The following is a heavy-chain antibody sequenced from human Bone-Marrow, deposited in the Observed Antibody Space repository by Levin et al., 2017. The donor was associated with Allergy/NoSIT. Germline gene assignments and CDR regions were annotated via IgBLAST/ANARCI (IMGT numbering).Heavy chain of an antibody. CDR1: GYSFDIYW. CDR2: IFPRDSDT. D-gene: IGHD3-16*02. Sequence: PGGSLRLSCEASGYSFDIYWIAWVRQVPGKGLEYMGIIFPRDSDTRYSPSFEGQVTISVDKAIGTAYLQWSSLQASDTALYYCARQALSASTYHSFDLWGQGTMVSVSS. J-gene: IGHJ3*01. V-gene: IGHV5-51*01. CDR3: ARQALSASTYHSFDL.